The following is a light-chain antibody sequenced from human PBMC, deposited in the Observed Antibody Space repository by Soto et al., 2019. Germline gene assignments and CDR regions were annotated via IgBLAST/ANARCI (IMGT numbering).Light chain of an antibody. CDR3: LQYNNWPRT. CDR1: QSFSSN. V-gene: IGKV3-15*01. J-gene: IGKJ1*01. CDR2: GAS. Sequence: EIVMMQSPATLSVSPGERATLSCRASQSFSSNLAWYQQKPGQAPRLLISGASTRATGIPARFSGSGSGTEFTLTISSLLSEDFAVYYCLQYNNWPRTFGQGTKVDI.